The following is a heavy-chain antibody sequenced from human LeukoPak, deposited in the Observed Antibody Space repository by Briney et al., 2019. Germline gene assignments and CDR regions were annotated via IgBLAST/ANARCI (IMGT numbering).Heavy chain of an antibody. J-gene: IGHJ4*02. CDR3: ARGKRGFFGYSYGPYYFDY. D-gene: IGHD5-18*01. CDR2: INHSGST. CDR1: GGSFSGYY. Sequence: SETLSLTCAVYGGSFSGYYWSWSRDPPGKGLEWMWEINHSGSTNYNPSLKSRVSISVDTSKNQFSLKLSSVTAADTAVYYCARGKRGFFGYSYGPYYFDYWGQGTLVTVSS. V-gene: IGHV4-34*01.